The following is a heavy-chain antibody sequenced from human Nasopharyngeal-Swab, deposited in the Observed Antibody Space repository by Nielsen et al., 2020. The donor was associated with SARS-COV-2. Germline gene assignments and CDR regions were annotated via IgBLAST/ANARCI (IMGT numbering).Heavy chain of an antibody. V-gene: IGHV3-9*01. CDR2: ISWNSGST. CDR1: GFTFDDYA. Sequence: SCAASGFTFDDYAMHWVRQAPGKGLEWVSGISWNSGSTGSADSVKGRFTISRDNAKNSLYLQMNSLRAEDTALYYCAKGYCSSTSCSRFGGAYFDYWGQGTLVTVSS. CDR3: AKGYCSSTSCSRFGGAYFDY. D-gene: IGHD2-2*01. J-gene: IGHJ4*02.